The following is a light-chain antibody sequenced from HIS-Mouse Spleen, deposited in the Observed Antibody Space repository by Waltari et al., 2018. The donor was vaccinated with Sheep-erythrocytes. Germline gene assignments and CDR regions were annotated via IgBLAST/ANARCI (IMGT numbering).Light chain of an antibody. Sequence: EIVLPQSPGTLSLSPGERATLSCRASQSVSSSYLAWYQQKPGQAPRLLIYGASSRATGIPDRFSGSGSGTDFTLTISRLEPEDFAVYYCQQYGSSRQQTFTFGPGTKVDIK. CDR3: QQYGSSRQQTFT. CDR1: QSVSSSY. J-gene: IGKJ3*01. CDR2: GAS. V-gene: IGKV3-20*01.